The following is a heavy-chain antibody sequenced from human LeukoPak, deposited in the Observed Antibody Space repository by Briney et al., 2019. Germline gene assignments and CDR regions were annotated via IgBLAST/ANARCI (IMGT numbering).Heavy chain of an antibody. Sequence: PGGSLRLSCAASGFTFSSYWMHWVRQAPGKGLMWVSRINTDGSSTTYADSVKGRFTISRDNAKSTLYLQMNSLRAEDTAVYYCAREIVGDWASWGQGTLVTVSS. CDR3: AREIVGDWAS. CDR1: GFTFSSYW. J-gene: IGHJ5*02. D-gene: IGHD2-21*02. CDR2: INTDGSST. V-gene: IGHV3-74*01.